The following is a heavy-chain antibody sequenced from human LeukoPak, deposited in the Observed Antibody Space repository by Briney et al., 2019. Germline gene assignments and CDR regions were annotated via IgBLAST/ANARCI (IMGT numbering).Heavy chain of an antibody. CDR3: ARTYSGYDSRDFDY. J-gene: IGHJ4*02. Sequence: SETLSLTCTVSGGSISSGSYYWSWIRQPAGKGLEWIGRIYTSGSTNYNPSLKSRVTISVDTSKNQFSLKLSSVTAADTAVYYCARTYSGYDSRDFDYWGQGTLVTVSS. CDR2: IYTSGST. D-gene: IGHD5-12*01. V-gene: IGHV4-61*02. CDR1: GGSISSGSYY.